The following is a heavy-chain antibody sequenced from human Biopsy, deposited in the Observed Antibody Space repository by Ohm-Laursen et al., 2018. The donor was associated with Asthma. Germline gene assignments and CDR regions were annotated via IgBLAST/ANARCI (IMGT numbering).Heavy chain of an antibody. D-gene: IGHD4-23*01. CDR1: GFVFSQSG. CDR3: ARESGQDSGGTGAFDR. CDR2: ISSDGHNK. V-gene: IGHV3-30*03. Sequence: SLRLSCSASGFVFSQSGMHWVRQAPGKGLEWVALISSDGHNKYYKDFVKGRFTISRDNSKLRLYLEINSLRVEDSAVYYCARESGQDSGGTGAFDRWGQGIMVAVSS. J-gene: IGHJ3*02.